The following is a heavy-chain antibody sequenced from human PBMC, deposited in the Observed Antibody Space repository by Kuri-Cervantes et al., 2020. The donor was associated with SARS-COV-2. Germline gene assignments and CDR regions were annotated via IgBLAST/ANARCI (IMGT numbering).Heavy chain of an antibody. Sequence: GGSLRLSCAASGFTFSNYAMSWVRQAPGKGLEWVSVISYHGHDTYYADSVKGRFTISRDSSKDTLYLQMNSPRAEDTAIYYCAKGFMEIPPTRYYDPWGQGTLVTVSS. CDR2: ISYHGHDT. CDR3: AKGFMEIPPTRYYDP. J-gene: IGHJ5*02. V-gene: IGHV3-23*01. D-gene: IGHD3-10*01. CDR1: GFTFSNYA.